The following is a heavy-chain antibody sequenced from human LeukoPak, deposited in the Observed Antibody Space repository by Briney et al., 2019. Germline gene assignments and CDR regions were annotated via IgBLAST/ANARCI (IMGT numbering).Heavy chain of an antibody. CDR3: ARDPGNYDSSGYPNQIDY. CDR1: GFTFSSYS. Sequence: GGSLRLSCAASGFTFSSYSMNWVRQAPGKGLEWVSSISSSSSYIYYADSGKGRFTISRDNAKNSLYLQMNSLRAEDTAVYYCARDPGNYDSSGYPNQIDYWGQGTLVTVSS. CDR2: ISSSSSYI. D-gene: IGHD3-22*01. J-gene: IGHJ4*02. V-gene: IGHV3-21*01.